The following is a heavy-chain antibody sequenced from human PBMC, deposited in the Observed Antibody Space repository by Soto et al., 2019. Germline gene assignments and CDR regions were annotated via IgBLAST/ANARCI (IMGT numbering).Heavy chain of an antibody. Sequence: SVEVSCKASGGTFSRYAISWVRQAPGQGLEWMGGSIPIFGTANYAHKFQGRVTITAVESASTAYMEISSLRSKDTAAYYCARVACSSHSCYFLDWFDPWGQG. V-gene: IGHV1-69*13. J-gene: IGHJ5*02. CDR2: SIPIFGTA. CDR3: ARVACSSHSCYFLDWFDP. CDR1: GGTFSRYA. D-gene: IGHD2-2*01.